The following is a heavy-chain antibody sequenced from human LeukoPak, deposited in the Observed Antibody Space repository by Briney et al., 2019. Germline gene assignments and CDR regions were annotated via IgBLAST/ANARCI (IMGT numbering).Heavy chain of an antibody. CDR1: GGSISSHY. J-gene: IGHJ4*02. CDR2: IYYSGST. Sequence: SETLSLTCTVSGGSISSHYWSWIRQPPGKGLEGIGYIYYSGSTNYNPSLKSRVTISVDTSKNQFSLKLSSVTAADTAVYYCASNRVYGGLDYWGQGTLVTVSS. CDR3: ASNRVYGGLDY. D-gene: IGHD4/OR15-4a*01. V-gene: IGHV4-59*11.